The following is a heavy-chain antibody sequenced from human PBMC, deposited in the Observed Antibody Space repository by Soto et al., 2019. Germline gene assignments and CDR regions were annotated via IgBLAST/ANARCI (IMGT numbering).Heavy chain of an antibody. Sequence: PGGSLRLSCAASGFTLSSYAMHWVRQAPGKGLEWVAVISYDGSNKYYADSVKGRFTISRDNSKNTLDLQMNSLRAEDTAVFYCARDSFPTTTRGHEVYLYYGVDVWGQGTTVTVSS. D-gene: IGHD4-4*01. CDR1: GFTLSSYA. V-gene: IGHV3-30-3*01. CDR3: ARDSFPTTTRGHEVYLYYGVDV. CDR2: ISYDGSNK. J-gene: IGHJ6*02.